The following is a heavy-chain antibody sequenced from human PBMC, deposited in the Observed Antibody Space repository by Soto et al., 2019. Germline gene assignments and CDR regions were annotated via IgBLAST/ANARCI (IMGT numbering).Heavy chain of an antibody. V-gene: IGHV5-10-1*01. CDR3: ARLGIAVAGVGY. CDR2: IDPSESYT. J-gene: IGHJ4*02. Sequence: VESLKISCKGSGYSFTSYWISWVRQMPGKGLECMGGIDPSESYTNYSPSFQGHVTISADKSISTAYLQLSSLKASDTAMYYCARLGIAVAGVGYWGQGTLVTVSS. CDR1: GYSFTSYW. D-gene: IGHD6-19*01.